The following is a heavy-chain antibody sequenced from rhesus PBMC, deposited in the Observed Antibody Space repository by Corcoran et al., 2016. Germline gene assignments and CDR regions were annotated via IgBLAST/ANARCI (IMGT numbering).Heavy chain of an antibody. Sequence: QVTLKESGPALVKPTQTLTLTCTFSGFSLTTSGMGAGWIRQPPGKALEWLALIYWDDAKRYSTSLKSRLTIPKDTSKNQVVLTMTNMDPVDTATYYCAREYSSGWTPYLDYWGQGVLVTVSS. CDR2: IYWDDAK. D-gene: IGHD6-31*01. J-gene: IGHJ4*01. CDR1: GFSLTTSGMG. CDR3: AREYSSGWTPYLDY. V-gene: IGHV2-174*01.